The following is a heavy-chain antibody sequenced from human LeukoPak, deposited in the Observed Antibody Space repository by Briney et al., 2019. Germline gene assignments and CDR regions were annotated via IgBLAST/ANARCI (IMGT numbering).Heavy chain of an antibody. V-gene: IGHV3-30*03. J-gene: IGHJ5*02. Sequence: GRSLRLSCAASGFTFSSYGMHWVRQAPGKGLEWVAVISYDGSNKYYADSVKGRFTISRDNSKNTLYLQMNSLRAEDTAVYYCEGTMITFGGVIVNNWFDPWGQGTLVTVSS. CDR3: EGTMITFGGVIVNNWFDP. D-gene: IGHD3-16*02. CDR1: GFTFSSYG. CDR2: ISYDGSNK.